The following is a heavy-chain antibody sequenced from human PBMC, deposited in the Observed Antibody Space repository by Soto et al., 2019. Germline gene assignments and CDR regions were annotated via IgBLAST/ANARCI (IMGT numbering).Heavy chain of an antibody. D-gene: IGHD3-22*01. V-gene: IGHV1-58*01. CDR1: GFTFTSSA. Sequence: SVKVSCKASGFTFTSSAVQWVRQARGQRLEWIGWIVVGSGNTNYAQKFQERVTITRDMSTSTAYMELSSLRSEDTAVYYCAADRRYYDSSGYYYWGQGTLVTVSS. J-gene: IGHJ4*02. CDR3: AADRRYYDSSGYYY. CDR2: IVVGSGNT.